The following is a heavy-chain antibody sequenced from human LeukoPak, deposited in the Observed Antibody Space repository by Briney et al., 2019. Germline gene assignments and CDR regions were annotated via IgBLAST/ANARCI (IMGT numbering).Heavy chain of an antibody. CDR3: AKDLRSFGSDFDY. V-gene: IGHV3-23*01. D-gene: IGHD1-26*01. CDR1: GGSFSGYY. CDR2: ISGSGGST. Sequence: ETLSLTCAVYGGSFSGYYWSWIRQPPGKGLEWVSAISGSGGSTYYADSVKGRFTISRDNSKNTLYLQMNSLRAEDTAVYYCAKDLRSFGSDFDYWGQGTLVTVSS. J-gene: IGHJ4*02.